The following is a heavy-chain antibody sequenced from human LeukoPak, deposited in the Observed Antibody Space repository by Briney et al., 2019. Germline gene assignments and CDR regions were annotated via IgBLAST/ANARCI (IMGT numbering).Heavy chain of an antibody. CDR2: IYHSGST. Sequence: SQTLSLTCAVSGGSISSGGYSWSWIRQPPGKGLEWIGYIYHSGSTYCNPSLKSRVTISVDRSKNQFSLKLSSVTAADTAVYYCARAGRYYDSSGYDYWGQGTLVTVSS. D-gene: IGHD3-22*01. J-gene: IGHJ4*02. V-gene: IGHV4-30-2*01. CDR3: ARAGRYYDSSGYDY. CDR1: GGSISSGGYS.